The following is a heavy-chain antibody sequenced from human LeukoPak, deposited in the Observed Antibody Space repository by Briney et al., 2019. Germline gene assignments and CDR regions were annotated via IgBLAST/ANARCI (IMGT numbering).Heavy chain of an antibody. CDR2: IYYSGST. Sequence: SETLSLTCTVSGGSIRSSSYYWGWLRQPPGKGLEWIGSIYYSGSTYYNPSLKSRVTISVDTSKNQFSLKLSSVTAADTAVYYCVSPYYYDSGGYYYAFTMGYFQNWGQGTLVTLSS. V-gene: IGHV4-39*01. CDR1: GGSIRSSSYY. D-gene: IGHD3-22*01. CDR3: VSPYYYDSGGYYYAFTMGYFQN. J-gene: IGHJ1*01.